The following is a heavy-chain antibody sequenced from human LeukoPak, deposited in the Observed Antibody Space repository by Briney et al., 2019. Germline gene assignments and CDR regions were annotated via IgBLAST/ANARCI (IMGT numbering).Heavy chain of an antibody. CDR3: SSGRGRSYYYYGMDV. Sequence: PGGSLRLSCAASGFTFSSYSMNWVRQAPGKGLEWVSGISWNSGSIGYADSVKGRFTISRDNAKNSLYLQMNSLRAEDTALYYCSSGRGRSYYYYGMDVWGQGTTVTVSS. J-gene: IGHJ6*02. CDR2: ISWNSGSI. D-gene: IGHD1-26*01. V-gene: IGHV3-9*01. CDR1: GFTFSSYS.